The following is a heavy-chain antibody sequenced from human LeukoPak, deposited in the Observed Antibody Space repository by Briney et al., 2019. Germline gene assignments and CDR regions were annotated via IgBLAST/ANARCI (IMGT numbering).Heavy chain of an antibody. V-gene: IGHV3-21*01. D-gene: IGHD6-19*01. CDR2: ISTSSSYI. CDR3: ARDQEQWLRPSHFDY. CDR1: GFTFSTYS. Sequence: GGSLRLSCTASGFTFSTYSLNWVRQAPGKGLEWVSSISTSSSYIYYADSVKGRFTISRDNAKNSLYLQMNSLRAEDTAVYYCARDQEQWLRPSHFDYWGQGTLVTVSS. J-gene: IGHJ4*02.